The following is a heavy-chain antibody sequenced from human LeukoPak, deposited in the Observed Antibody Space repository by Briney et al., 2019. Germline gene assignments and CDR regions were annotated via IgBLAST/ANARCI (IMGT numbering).Heavy chain of an antibody. J-gene: IGHJ2*01. V-gene: IGHV3-21*01. CDR1: GFTFSTYN. CDR3: ARRLWVDRRSPFDL. CDR2: ISTSSTYI. Sequence: TGGSLRLSCAASGFTFSTYNMNWVRQAPGKGLEWVSSISTSSTYIYYADSVKGRFAISRDNAKNSLYLQMNSLRAEDTAVYYCARRLWVDRRSPFDLWGRGTLVTVSS. D-gene: IGHD3-3*01.